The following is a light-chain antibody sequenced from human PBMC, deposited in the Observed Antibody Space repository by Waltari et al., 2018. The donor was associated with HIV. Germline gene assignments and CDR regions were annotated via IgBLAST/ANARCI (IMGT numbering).Light chain of an antibody. CDR3: AAWDDSLSGLYV. CDR1: SSNIGGNF. J-gene: IGLJ1*01. Sequence: QSVLTQPPSASGTPGQRVTISCSGSSSNIGGNFVYWYQQLPGTAPKLLIYRDNPRPSGFPDRFSGSKSGTSASLAINGLRSEDEADYYCAAWDDSLSGLYVFGTGTKVTVL. V-gene: IGLV1-47*01. CDR2: RDN.